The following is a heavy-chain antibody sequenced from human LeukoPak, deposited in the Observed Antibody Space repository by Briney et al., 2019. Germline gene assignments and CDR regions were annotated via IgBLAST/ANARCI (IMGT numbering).Heavy chain of an antibody. J-gene: IGHJ4*02. CDR3: ARDPSNTSGNYPYFDY. D-gene: IGHD3-22*01. V-gene: IGHV1-69*05. CDR1: GGTFSSYA. Sequence: SVKVSCKASGGTFSSYAISWVRQAPGQGLEWMGGIIPIFGTANYAQKFQGRVTITTDESTSTAYMELSSLRSDDTAVYFCARDPSNTSGNYPYFDYWGQGTLVTVSS. CDR2: IIPIFGTA.